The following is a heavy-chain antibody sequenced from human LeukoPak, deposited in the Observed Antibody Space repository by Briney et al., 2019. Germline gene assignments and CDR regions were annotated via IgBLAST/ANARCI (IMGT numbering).Heavy chain of an antibody. CDR3: ARSDSSGYYFDY. Sequence: SETLSLTCTVSGGSISSGGYYWSWIRQHPGKGLERIGYIYYSGSTYYNPSLKSRVTISIDTSKNQFSLKLSSVTAADTAVYYCARSDSSGYYFDYWGQGTLVTVSS. CDR1: GGSISSGGYY. CDR2: IYYSGST. V-gene: IGHV4-31*03. D-gene: IGHD3-22*01. J-gene: IGHJ4*02.